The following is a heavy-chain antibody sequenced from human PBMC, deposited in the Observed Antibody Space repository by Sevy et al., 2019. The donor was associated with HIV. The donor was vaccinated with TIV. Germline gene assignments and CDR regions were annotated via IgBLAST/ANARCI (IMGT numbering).Heavy chain of an antibody. CDR3: AREGIYDFWSDLVDY. V-gene: IGHV1-18*01. J-gene: IGHJ4*02. D-gene: IGHD3-3*01. Sequence: ASVKVSCKASGYTFTSYGISWVRQAPGQGLEWMGWISAYNGNTNYAQKLQGRVTMTTDTSTSTAYMELRSLRSDDTAVYYCAREGIYDFWSDLVDYWGQGTLVTVSS. CDR2: ISAYNGNT. CDR1: GYTFTSYG.